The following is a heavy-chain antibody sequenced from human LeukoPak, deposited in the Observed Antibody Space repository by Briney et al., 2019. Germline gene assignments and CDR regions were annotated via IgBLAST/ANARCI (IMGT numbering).Heavy chain of an antibody. J-gene: IGHJ6*03. CDR3: ARARTYYDFWSGYYTRRYYYYYMDV. V-gene: IGHV1-2*02. Sequence: ASVKVSCKASGYTFTGYYMHWVRQAPGQGLEWMGWINPNSGGTNYAQKFQGRVTMTRDTSISTAYMELSRLRSDDTAVYYCARARTYYDFWSGYYTRRYYYYYMDVWGKGTTVTVS. CDR2: INPNSGGT. D-gene: IGHD3-3*01. CDR1: GYTFTGYY.